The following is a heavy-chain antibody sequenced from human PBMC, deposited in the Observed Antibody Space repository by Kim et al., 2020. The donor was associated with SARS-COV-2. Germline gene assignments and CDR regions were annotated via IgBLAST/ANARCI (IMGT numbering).Heavy chain of an antibody. Sequence: ASVKVSCKVSGYTLTELSMHWVRQAPGKGLEWMGGFDPEDGETIYAQKFQGRVTMTEDTSTDTAYMELSSLRSEDTAVYYCATGGRGWFGELWFFFDYWGQGTLVTVSS. CDR3: ATGGRGWFGELWFFFDY. J-gene: IGHJ4*02. CDR2: FDPEDGET. CDR1: GYTLTELS. V-gene: IGHV1-24*01. D-gene: IGHD3-10*01.